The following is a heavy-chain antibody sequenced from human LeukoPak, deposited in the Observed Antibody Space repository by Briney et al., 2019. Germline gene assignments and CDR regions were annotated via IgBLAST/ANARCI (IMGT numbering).Heavy chain of an antibody. CDR3: ARSPWVGGTFDY. CDR1: GYTFTSYG. J-gene: IGHJ4*02. V-gene: IGHV1-18*01. CDR2: ISAYNGNT. D-gene: IGHD3-16*01. Sequence: ASVKVSCKASGYTFTSYGISWVRQAPGQGLEWMGWISAYNGNTNYAQMFQGRVTMTTDTSTSTAYMELRSLRSDDTAVYYCARSPWVGGTFDYWGQGTLVTVSS.